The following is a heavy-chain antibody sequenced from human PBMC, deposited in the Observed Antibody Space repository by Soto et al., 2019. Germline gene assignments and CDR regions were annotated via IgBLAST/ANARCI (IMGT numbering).Heavy chain of an antibody. CDR3: AKNDDHGSYYHGMDV. J-gene: IGHJ6*02. CDR2: IYYSGST. V-gene: IGHV4-59*01. CDR1: GGSINSYY. D-gene: IGHD4-17*01. Sequence: SETLSLTCTVSGGSINSYYWNWIRQPPGKGLEWIGYIYYSGSTNYNPSLKSRVTISVDTSKNQFSLKMNSVTAADTAMYYCAKNDDHGSYYHGMDVWGQGTTVTVSS.